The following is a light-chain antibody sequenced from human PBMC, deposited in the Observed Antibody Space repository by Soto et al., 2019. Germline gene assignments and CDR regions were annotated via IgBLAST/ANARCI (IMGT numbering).Light chain of an antibody. V-gene: IGKV3-11*01. Sequence: EIVLTQSPATLSSSPWETATLSCRASQYVGSRLAWYQHKPGQAPRLLIYYMSKRATGIPARFSGSGSGTDFTLTISSLAPDDFAIYYCHQRQSWPRTFGQGTKVEIK. CDR3: HQRQSWPRT. J-gene: IGKJ1*01. CDR1: QYVGSR. CDR2: YMS.